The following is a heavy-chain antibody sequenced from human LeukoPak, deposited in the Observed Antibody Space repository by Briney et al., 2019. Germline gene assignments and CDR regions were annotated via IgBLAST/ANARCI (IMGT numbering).Heavy chain of an antibody. D-gene: IGHD3-22*01. CDR3: ARELYYDSSGYHDAFDI. V-gene: IGHV4-59*01. CDR1: GGSISSYY. Sequence: SETLSLTCTVSGGSISSYYWSWIRQPPGKGLEWIGYIYYSGSTNYNPSLKRRVTISVDTSKNQFSLKLSSVTAADTAVYYCARELYYDSSGYHDAFDIWGQGTMVTVSS. J-gene: IGHJ3*02. CDR2: IYYSGST.